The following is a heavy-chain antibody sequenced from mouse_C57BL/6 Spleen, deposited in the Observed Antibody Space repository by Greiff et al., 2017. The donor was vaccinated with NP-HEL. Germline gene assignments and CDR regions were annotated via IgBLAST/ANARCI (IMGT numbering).Heavy chain of an antibody. J-gene: IGHJ4*01. CDR3: TREGVTTVVENYAMDY. CDR1: GFTFSSYA. CDR2: ISSGGDYI. V-gene: IGHV5-9-1*02. Sequence: EVQLVESGEGLVKPGGSLKLSCAASGFTFSSYAMSWVRQTPEKRLEWVAYISSGGDYIYYADTVKGRFTISRDNARNTLYLQMSSLESEDTAMYYCTREGVTTVVENYAMDYWGQGTSVTVSS. D-gene: IGHD1-1*01.